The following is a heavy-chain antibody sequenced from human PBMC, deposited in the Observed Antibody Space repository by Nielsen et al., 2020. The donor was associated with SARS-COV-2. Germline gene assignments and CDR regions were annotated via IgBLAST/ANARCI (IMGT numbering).Heavy chain of an antibody. Sequence: ETLSLTCAASGFTVSSNYMSWVRQAPGKGLEWVSVIYSGGSTYYADSVKGRFTISRDNSKSTPYLQMNSLRAEDTAVYYCFSAVPAAKGGWAAAGYWGQGTLVTVSS. J-gene: IGHJ4*02. CDR1: GFTVSSNY. D-gene: IGHD2-2*01. CDR2: IYSGGST. CDR3: FSAVPAAKGGWAAAGY. V-gene: IGHV3-66*01.